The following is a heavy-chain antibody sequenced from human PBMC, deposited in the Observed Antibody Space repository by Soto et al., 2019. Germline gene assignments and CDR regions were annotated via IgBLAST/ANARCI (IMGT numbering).Heavy chain of an antibody. V-gene: IGHV3-9*01. CDR1: GFTFDDYA. CDR3: AKGYSYGTGSSLDY. CDR2: ISWNSGIV. D-gene: IGHD5-18*01. Sequence: EVQLVESGGGLVQPGRSLRLSCEASGFTFDDYAMHWVRQAPGKGLEWVSFISWNSGIVGYADSVKGRFTISRDNAKNSLYLQMNSLRAEATALYYCAKGYSYGTGSSLDYWGQGSLVTVSS. J-gene: IGHJ4*02.